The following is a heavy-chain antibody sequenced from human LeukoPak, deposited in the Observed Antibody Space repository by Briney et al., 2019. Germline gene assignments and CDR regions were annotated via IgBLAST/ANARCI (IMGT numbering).Heavy chain of an antibody. V-gene: IGHV4-61*01. D-gene: IGHD6-13*01. Sequence: PSETLSLTCTVSGGSVSNSLYYWSWIRQPPGKGLEWIGYIYYNGDTNYNPSLKSRVIISIDTSSNQFSLRLNSMTAADTAVYYCAKALYSSSWYYFDYWGQGTLVTVSS. CDR3: AKALYSSSWYYFDY. CDR1: GGSVSNSLYY. J-gene: IGHJ4*02. CDR2: IYYNGDT.